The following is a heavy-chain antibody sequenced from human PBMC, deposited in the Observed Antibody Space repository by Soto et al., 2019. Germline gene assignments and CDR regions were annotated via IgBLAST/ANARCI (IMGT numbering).Heavy chain of an antibody. V-gene: IGHV1-69*06. CDR3: ARVLEGSSWNALEF. J-gene: IGHJ4*02. Sequence: QVHLVQSGPEVKKPGSSVRVSCKASEGTFKNYAISWIRQAPGHGLEWMGGIIPIFGTPNYAQKFQGRVTISADKTTTTADMDLAILISDDTAVYYLARVLEGSSWNALEFWGPGTLVSVSS. D-gene: IGHD6-13*01. CDR1: EGTFKNYA. CDR2: IIPIFGTP.